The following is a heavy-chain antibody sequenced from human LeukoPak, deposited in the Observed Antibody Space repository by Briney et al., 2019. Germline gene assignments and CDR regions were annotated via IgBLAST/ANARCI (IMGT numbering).Heavy chain of an antibody. D-gene: IGHD2-15*01. J-gene: IGHJ4*02. CDR2: TSGSGGST. V-gene: IGHV3-23*01. CDR1: GFTLSSYG. Sequence: QPGGPLRLSCADSGFTLSSYGMTWVRQAPGKGLEWLSGTSGSGGSTYYANSVKGLLTISRDNSKNTLYLQMNSLRAEDTAMYYCAKNGGSQCYSHLDWWGQGTLVTVSS. CDR3: AKNGGSQCYSHLDW.